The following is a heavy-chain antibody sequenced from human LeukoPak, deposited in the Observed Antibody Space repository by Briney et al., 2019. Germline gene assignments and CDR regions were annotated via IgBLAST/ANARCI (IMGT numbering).Heavy chain of an antibody. D-gene: IGHD2-15*01. J-gene: IGHJ4*02. CDR1: GGSISSYY. CDR2: IYYSGST. V-gene: IGHV4-59*12. CDR3: ARGGGCSGGSCYRPFDY. Sequence: PSETLSLTCTVSGGSISSYYWSWIRQPPGKGLEWIGYIYYSGSTYYNPSLKSRVTISVDRSKNQFSLKLSSVTAADTAVYYCARGGGCSGGSCYRPFDYWGQGTLVTVPS.